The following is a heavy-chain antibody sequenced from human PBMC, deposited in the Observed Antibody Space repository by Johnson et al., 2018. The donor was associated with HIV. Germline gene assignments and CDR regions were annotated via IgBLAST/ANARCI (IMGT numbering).Heavy chain of an antibody. J-gene: IGHJ3*02. D-gene: IGHD3-22*01. CDR2: ISYSGSNK. Sequence: QVQLVESGGGVVQPGRSLRLSCAASGFTFSSFAMHWVRQTPGNGLEWVSIISYSGSNKYYADSVKGRFTISRDNSKNTLYLQMNSLRAEDTAVYYCARDRYYDSSGSHAFDIWGQGTMVTVSP. CDR3: ARDRYYDSSGSHAFDI. CDR1: GFTFSSFA. V-gene: IGHV3-30*04.